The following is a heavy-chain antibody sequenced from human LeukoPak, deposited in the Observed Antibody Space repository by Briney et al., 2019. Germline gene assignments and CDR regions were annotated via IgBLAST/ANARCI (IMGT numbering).Heavy chain of an antibody. V-gene: IGHV3-23*01. J-gene: IGHJ3*02. D-gene: IGHD1-26*01. CDR2: ISASGGST. CDR1: GFNFSSYA. Sequence: GGSLRLSCAASGFNFSSYAVSWVRQAPGKGLEWVSTISASGGSTYYADSVKGRFTISRDNSKNTVYLQMNSLRAEDTAVYYCAKSYSGSRGAFDIWGQGTMVTVSS. CDR3: AKSYSGSRGAFDI.